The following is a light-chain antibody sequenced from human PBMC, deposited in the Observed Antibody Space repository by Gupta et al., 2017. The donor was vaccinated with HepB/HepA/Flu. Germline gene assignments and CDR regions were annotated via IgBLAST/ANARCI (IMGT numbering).Light chain of an antibody. V-gene: IGLV10-54*04. CDR3: SAWDSSLNVPV. CDR1: SNNVGNEG. Sequence: QAALTQPPSVSKVLGQTATLTCTGNSNNVGNEGATWLQQHQGHPPKLLSYRNNNRPSGISERFSVSRSGNTASLTITGLQPEDEADYYCSAWDSSLNVPVLGGGTKLTVL. CDR2: RNN. J-gene: IGLJ2*01.